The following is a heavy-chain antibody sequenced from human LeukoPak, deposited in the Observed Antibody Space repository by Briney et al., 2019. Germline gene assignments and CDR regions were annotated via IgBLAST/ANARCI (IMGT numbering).Heavy chain of an antibody. Sequence: GGSLRLSCVASGFTFSSYAMSWVRQAPGKGLEWVSVISGSAGSTKYADSVKGRFTISRDNSKNTLYLQMNSLRAEDTAVYYCARRIAARGWFDPWGQGTLVTVSS. CDR3: ARRIAARGWFDP. D-gene: IGHD6-6*01. J-gene: IGHJ5*02. V-gene: IGHV3-23*01. CDR1: GFTFSSYA. CDR2: ISGSAGST.